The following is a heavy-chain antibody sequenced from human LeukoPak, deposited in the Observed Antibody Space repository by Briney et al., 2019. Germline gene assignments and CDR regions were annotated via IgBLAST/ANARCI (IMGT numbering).Heavy chain of an antibody. CDR1: GFTFSNYW. CDR3: ARDPHGYWWFDP. CDR2: INSDGSST. D-gene: IGHD5-18*01. J-gene: IGHJ5*02. Sequence: PGGSLRLSSVASGFTFSNYWMHWVRQAPGKGLVWVSRINSDGSSTTYADSVKGRFTISRDNAKNTLYLQMNSLRAEDTAVYYCARDPHGYWWFDPWGQGTLVTVSS. V-gene: IGHV3-74*03.